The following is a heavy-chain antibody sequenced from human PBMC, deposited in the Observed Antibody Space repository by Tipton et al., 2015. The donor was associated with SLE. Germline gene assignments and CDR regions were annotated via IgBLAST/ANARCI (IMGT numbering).Heavy chain of an antibody. J-gene: IGHJ4*02. CDR2: TGST. V-gene: IGHV4-39*07. CDR1: GGSISSSSYY. D-gene: IGHD6-13*01. Sequence: TLSLTCTVSGGSISSSSYYWGWIRQPPGKGLEWIGRTGSTYYNPSLKSRLTISLDTSKSQFSLKLTSVTAADTAVYYCARERLYSSSWFSDWGQGTLVTVSS. CDR3: ARERLYSSSWFSD.